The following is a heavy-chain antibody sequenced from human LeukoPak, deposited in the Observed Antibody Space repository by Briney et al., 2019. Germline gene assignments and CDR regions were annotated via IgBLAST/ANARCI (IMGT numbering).Heavy chain of an antibody. Sequence: ASVKVSCKVSGYTLTELSVHWVRQAPGKGLEWMGGFDPEDGETIYAQKFQGRVTMTEDTSTDTAYMEPSSLRSEDTAVYYCATRRTYYYDSSGYYSNGWFDPWGQGTLVTVSS. J-gene: IGHJ5*02. V-gene: IGHV1-24*01. CDR2: FDPEDGET. D-gene: IGHD3-22*01. CDR3: ATRRTYYYDSSGYYSNGWFDP. CDR1: GYTLTELS.